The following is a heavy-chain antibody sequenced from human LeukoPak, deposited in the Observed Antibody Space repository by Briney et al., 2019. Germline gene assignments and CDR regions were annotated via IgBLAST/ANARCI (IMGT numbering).Heavy chain of an antibody. CDR3: VRGGSGAYYYGMDV. D-gene: IGHD1-26*01. CDR2: MFPGDSDT. CDR1: GYSFTNYW. V-gene: IGHV5-51*01. Sequence: GESLKISCQGSGYSFTNYWIGWVRQMPGKGLEWMGIMFPGDSDTRYSPSLQGQVTITADKSISTAYLQWSSLKASDTAVYYCVRGGSGAYYYGMDVWGQGTTVTVSS. J-gene: IGHJ6*02.